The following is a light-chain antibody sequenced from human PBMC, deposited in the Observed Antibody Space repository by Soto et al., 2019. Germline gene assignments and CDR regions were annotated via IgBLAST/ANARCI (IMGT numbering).Light chain of an antibody. V-gene: IGKV1-5*01. CDR1: QSIGSW. CDR3: QQYNSYPIT. J-gene: IGKJ5*01. Sequence: DIQMTQSPSTLSASVGDRVTITCRASQSIGSWLAWYQQKPGKAPKLLIYDASNLESGVPSRFSGSGSGTEFTLTISSLQPDDFATYYCQQYNSYPITFGQGTRLEIK. CDR2: DAS.